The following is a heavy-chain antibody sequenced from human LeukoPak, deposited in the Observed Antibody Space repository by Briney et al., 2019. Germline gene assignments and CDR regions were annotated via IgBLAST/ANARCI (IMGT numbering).Heavy chain of an antibody. CDR1: GFTFDDYG. V-gene: IGHV3-20*04. CDR3: ARAYYDSSGKTLDY. J-gene: IGHJ4*02. CDR2: INWNGGST. Sequence: GGSLRLSCAASGFTFDDYGMSWVRQAPGKGLEWVSGINWNGGSTGYADSVKGRFTISRDNAKNSLYLQMNSLRAEDTALYYCARAYYDSSGKTLDYWGQGTLVTVPS. D-gene: IGHD3-22*01.